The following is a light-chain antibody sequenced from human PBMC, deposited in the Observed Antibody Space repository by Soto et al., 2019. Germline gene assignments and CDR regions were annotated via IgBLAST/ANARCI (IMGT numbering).Light chain of an antibody. Sequence: DIQMTQSPSSLSASVGDRATITCRASQSISSYLNWYQQNPGKAPKLLIYAASSLQSGVPSRFSGSGSGTDFTLTISSLQPEDFATYYCQQSYSTPRTFGQGTKVEIK. CDR1: QSISSY. V-gene: IGKV1-39*01. J-gene: IGKJ1*01. CDR2: AAS. CDR3: QQSYSTPRT.